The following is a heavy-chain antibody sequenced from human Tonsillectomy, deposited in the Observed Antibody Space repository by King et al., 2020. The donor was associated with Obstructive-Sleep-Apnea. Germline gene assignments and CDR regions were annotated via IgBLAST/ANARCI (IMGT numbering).Heavy chain of an antibody. CDR3: AILRSLDY. V-gene: IGHV4-34*01. CDR2: INHSGST. D-gene: IGHD4-17*01. J-gene: IGHJ4*02. Sequence: VQLQQCGAGLLKPSETLSLTCAVYGGSFSSYYWSWIRQPPGRGLEWIEEINHSGSTNYNPSLKSRVTISVDTSKNKFSLKLRSVTAADTAVYYCAILRSLDYWGQGTLVTVSS. CDR1: GGSFSSYY.